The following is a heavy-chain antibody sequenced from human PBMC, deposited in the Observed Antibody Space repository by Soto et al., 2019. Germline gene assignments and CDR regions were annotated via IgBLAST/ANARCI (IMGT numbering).Heavy chain of an antibody. Sequence: GASVKGSCKASGYTFTSYGISWVRQAPGQGLEWMGGIIPIFGTANYAQKFQGRVTITADESTSTAYMELSSLRSEDTAVYYCARDLGAADFDYWGQGTLVTVSS. CDR1: GYTFTSYG. CDR3: ARDLGAADFDY. J-gene: IGHJ4*02. D-gene: IGHD6-13*01. CDR2: IIPIFGTA. V-gene: IGHV1-69*13.